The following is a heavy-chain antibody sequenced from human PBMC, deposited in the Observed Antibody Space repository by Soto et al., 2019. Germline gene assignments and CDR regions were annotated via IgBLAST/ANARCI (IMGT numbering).Heavy chain of an antibody. CDR2: INHSGSP. J-gene: IGHJ6*02. Sequence: KPSETLSLTCAVYGGSFSGYYWSWLRQPPGKGLEWIGEINHSGSPNYNPSLKSRVTISVDTSKNQFSLKLSSVTAADTAVYYCARGLGVRGVIDYGMDVWGQGTTVTVSS. D-gene: IGHD3-10*01. CDR1: GGSFSGYY. CDR3: ARGLGVRGVIDYGMDV. V-gene: IGHV4-34*01.